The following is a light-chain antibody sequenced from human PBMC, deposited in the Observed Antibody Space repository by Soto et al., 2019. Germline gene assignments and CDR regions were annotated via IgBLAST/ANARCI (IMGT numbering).Light chain of an antibody. CDR2: EVT. CDR1: SSDVGAYNY. J-gene: IGLJ1*01. CDR3: RVDAVINNLYV. V-gene: IGLV2-8*01. Sequence: QSVLAQPPSASGSPGQSVTISCTGTSSDVGAYNYVSWYQQRPGKAPKLMIYEVTKRPSGVPDRFSGSKSGNTASLTVSGLPANDEADYYCRVDAVINNLYVCGTGPKVTVL.